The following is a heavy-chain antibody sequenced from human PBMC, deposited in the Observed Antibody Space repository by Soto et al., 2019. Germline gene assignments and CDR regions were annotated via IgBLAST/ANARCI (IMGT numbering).Heavy chain of an antibody. CDR2: IYHTGTT. J-gene: IGHJ4*02. CDR3: AKDTYYYDRSGYYTYDY. D-gene: IGHD3-22*01. CDR1: GASISSTYW. V-gene: IGHV4-4*02. Sequence: SETLSLTCFVSGASISSTYWWSWVRQTPGKRLEWIGQIYHTGTTSYNPSLKNRVTISLDKSNNQFSLRLTSMTAADTAVYYCAKDTYYYDRSGYYTYDYWGQGTQVTVSS.